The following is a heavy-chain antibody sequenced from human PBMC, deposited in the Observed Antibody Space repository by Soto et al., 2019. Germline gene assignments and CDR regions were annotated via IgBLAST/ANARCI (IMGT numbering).Heavy chain of an antibody. J-gene: IGHJ3*02. CDR2: IYYSGGT. Sequence: SETLSLTCTVSGGSVSSGSYYWSWIRQPPGKGLEWIGYIYYSGGTSYDPSLKSRLTASVDTSKNQFSLRLSSVTAADTAVYYCARLGGITMVRGVLTAFDIWGQGTMVTVSS. CDR1: GGSVSSGSYY. D-gene: IGHD3-10*01. V-gene: IGHV4-61*01. CDR3: ARLGGITMVRGVLTAFDI.